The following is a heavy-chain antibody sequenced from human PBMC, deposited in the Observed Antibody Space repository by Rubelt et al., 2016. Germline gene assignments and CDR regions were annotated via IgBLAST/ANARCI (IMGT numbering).Heavy chain of an antibody. D-gene: IGHD6-13*01. Sequence: GKGLAWISYISSSSTTIYYADSVKGRFTISRDNAKNSLSLQMNSLRGEDTAVYYCARAAAGTLGDYWGQGTLVTVSS. J-gene: IGHJ4*02. CDR3: ARAAAGTLGDY. CDR2: ISSSSTTI. V-gene: IGHV3-48*01.